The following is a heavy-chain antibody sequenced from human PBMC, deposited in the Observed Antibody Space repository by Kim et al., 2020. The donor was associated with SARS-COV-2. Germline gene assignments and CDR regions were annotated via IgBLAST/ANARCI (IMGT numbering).Heavy chain of an antibody. CDR2: T. D-gene: IGHD1-1*01. Sequence: TNYAQKLQGRATITTDTSPGTAYMELRSLRSDDTAVYYCARVTANVAFDYWGQGTLVTVSS. J-gene: IGHJ4*02. V-gene: IGHV1-18*01. CDR3: ARVTANVAFDY.